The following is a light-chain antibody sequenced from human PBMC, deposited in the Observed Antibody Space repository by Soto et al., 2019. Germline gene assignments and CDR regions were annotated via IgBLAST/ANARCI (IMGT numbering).Light chain of an antibody. CDR2: GAS. CDR1: QSVSSNY. V-gene: IGKV3-20*01. Sequence: EIVLTQSPGTLSLSPGESATLSCRASQSVSSNYLAWYQQNPGQAPMLLISGASSRATGIPDRFSGSGSGTDFTLTISRLEPEDFAVYYCQQYGSSRWTFGQGTKVEVK. J-gene: IGKJ1*01. CDR3: QQYGSSRWT.